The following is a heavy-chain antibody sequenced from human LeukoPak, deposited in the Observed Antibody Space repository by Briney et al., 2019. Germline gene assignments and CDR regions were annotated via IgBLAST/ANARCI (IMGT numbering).Heavy chain of an antibody. V-gene: IGHV3-23*01. J-gene: IGHJ4*02. D-gene: IGHD2-15*01. Sequence: GGSLRLSCAASGFTFSSYGMHWVRQAPGKGLEWVSAISGSGGSTYYADSVKGRFTISRDNSKNTLYLQMNSLRAEDTAVYYCARQYCSGGSCYSPPFDYSGQGTLCTASS. CDR1: GFTFSSYG. CDR2: ISGSGGST. CDR3: ARQYCSGGSCYSPPFDY.